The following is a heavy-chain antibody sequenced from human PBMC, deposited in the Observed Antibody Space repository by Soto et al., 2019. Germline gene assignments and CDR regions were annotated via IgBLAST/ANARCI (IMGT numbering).Heavy chain of an antibody. CDR2: IKEDGSER. J-gene: IGHJ4*02. D-gene: IGHD3-3*01. Sequence: EVQLVESGGGLVQPGGSLRLSCAVSGFSFGNYWMSWVRQAPGKGLEWLASIKEDGSERYYLDSVKGRFTISRDNAKDSLSLQMNSLRGEDTAFYYCARDVGPVTIFGEAISGYFDFWGQGTLVTVSS. V-gene: IGHV3-7*03. CDR3: ARDVGPVTIFGEAISGYFDF. CDR1: GFSFGNYW.